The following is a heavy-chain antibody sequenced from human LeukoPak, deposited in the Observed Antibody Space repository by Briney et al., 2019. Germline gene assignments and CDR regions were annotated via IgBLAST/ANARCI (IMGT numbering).Heavy chain of an antibody. V-gene: IGHV6-1*01. Sequence: SQTLSLTCVISGDSVSSNSAAWNWIRQSPWRGLEWLGTTKYRSKWIYHYAGSVKSRITINPDTSKNQFFLQLNSVTPEDTAVYYCARDFYSNGVNGGFDIWGQGTMVTVSS. D-gene: IGHD5-18*01. CDR1: GDSVSSNSAA. CDR3: ARDFYSNGVNGGFDI. CDR2: TKYRSKWIY. J-gene: IGHJ3*02.